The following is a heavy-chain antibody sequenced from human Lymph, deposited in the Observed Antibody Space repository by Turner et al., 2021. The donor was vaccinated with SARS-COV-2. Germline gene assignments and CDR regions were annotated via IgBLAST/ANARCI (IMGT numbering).Heavy chain of an antibody. CDR1: GFTFSSFG. V-gene: IGHV3-33*01. J-gene: IGHJ6*02. CDR2: IWYDGSNK. Sequence: QVQLVESGGGVVQPGRSMRLSWAESGFTFSSFGMHLVRQAPGKGLEWVAVIWYDGSNKYYADSVKGLFTISRDNSKNTLYLQMNSLRAEDTAVYYCARVKGYNGYDLRYYYGMDVWGQGTTVTVSS. CDR3: ARVKGYNGYDLRYYYGMDV. D-gene: IGHD5-12*01.